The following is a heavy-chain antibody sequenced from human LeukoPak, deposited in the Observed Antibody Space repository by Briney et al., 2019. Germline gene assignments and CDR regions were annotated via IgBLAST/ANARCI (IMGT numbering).Heavy chain of an antibody. CDR3: ARGPEGFDY. J-gene: IGHJ4*02. CDR1: GFTFRSYW. V-gene: IGHV3-7*05. CDR2: IKQDGNEK. Sequence: QPGGSLRRSCAASGFTFRSYWMSWVRQAPGKGLEWVAYIKQDGNEKYYVDSVKGRFTISRDNAKNSLYLQMNSLRAEDTAVYYCARGPEGFDYWGQGTLVTVSS. D-gene: IGHD1-14*01.